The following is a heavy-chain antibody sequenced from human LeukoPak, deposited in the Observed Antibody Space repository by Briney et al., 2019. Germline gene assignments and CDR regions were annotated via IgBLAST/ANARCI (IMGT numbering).Heavy chain of an antibody. CDR1: GGSISSGSYY. CDR2: IYTSGST. CDR3: ARHHDSSGYYYQIDY. Sequence: SETLSLTCTVSGGSISSGSYYWSWIRQPAGKGLEWIGRIYTSGSTNYNPSLKSRVTISVDTSKNQFSLRLSSVTAADTAVYYCARHHDSSGYYYQIDYWGQGTLVTVSS. J-gene: IGHJ4*02. D-gene: IGHD3-22*01. V-gene: IGHV4-61*02.